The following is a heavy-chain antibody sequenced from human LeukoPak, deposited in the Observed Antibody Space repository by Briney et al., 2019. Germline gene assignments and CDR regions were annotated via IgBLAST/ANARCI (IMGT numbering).Heavy chain of an antibody. Sequence: KPSETLSLTCTVSGYSISSGYYWGWIRPPPGKGLEWIGSIYHSGSTYYNPSLKSRVTISVDTSKNQFSLKLSSVTAADTAVYYCARAGVSGSSGYYRVWGQGTLVTVSS. CDR3: ARAGVSGSSGYYRV. D-gene: IGHD3-22*01. CDR2: IYHSGST. V-gene: IGHV4-38-2*02. CDR1: GYSISSGYY. J-gene: IGHJ4*02.